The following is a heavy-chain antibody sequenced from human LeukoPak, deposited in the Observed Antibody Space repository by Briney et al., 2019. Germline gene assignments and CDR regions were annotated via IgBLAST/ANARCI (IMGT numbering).Heavy chain of an antibody. J-gene: IGHJ4*02. Sequence: GGSLRRSCAASGSTFSNYWMSWVRQAPGKGLEWVANIKQDGSDKYHVDSVKGRFTISRDNAKNSLYLQMNSLRAEDTAVYYCARRHASSSRDYWGQGTLVTVSS. CDR1: GSTFSNYW. CDR3: ARRHASSSRDY. D-gene: IGHD6-6*01. V-gene: IGHV3-7*01. CDR2: IKQDGSDK.